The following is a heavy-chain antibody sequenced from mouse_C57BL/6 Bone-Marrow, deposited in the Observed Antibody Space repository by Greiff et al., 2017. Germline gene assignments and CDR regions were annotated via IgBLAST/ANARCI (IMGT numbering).Heavy chain of an antibody. V-gene: IGHV1-67*01. CDR1: GYTFTDYA. D-gene: IGHD1-1*01. J-gene: IGHJ4*01. Sequence: LVESGPELVRPGVSVKISCKGSGYTFTDYAMHWVKQSHAKSLEWIGVISTYYGDASYNQKFKDKATMTVDKSSSTAYMELARLTSEDSAVYYCARAGISIYYYGSSYYAMDYWGQGTSVTVSS. CDR3: ARAGISIYYYGSSYYAMDY. CDR2: ISTYYGDA.